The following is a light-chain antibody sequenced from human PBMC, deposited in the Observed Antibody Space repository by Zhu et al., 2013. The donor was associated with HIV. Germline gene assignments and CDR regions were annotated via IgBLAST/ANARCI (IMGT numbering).Light chain of an antibody. J-gene: IGKJ5*01. CDR2: GAS. Sequence: EIVMTQSPATLSVSPGERAALSCRASQSISSNLAWYQQKPGQAPRLLIYGASNRATGIPARFSGGGSGTDFTLTISRLEPEDFAVYYCQQRYNWPRTFGQGTRLEI. V-gene: IGKV3-11*01. CDR1: QSISSN. CDR3: QQRYNWPRT.